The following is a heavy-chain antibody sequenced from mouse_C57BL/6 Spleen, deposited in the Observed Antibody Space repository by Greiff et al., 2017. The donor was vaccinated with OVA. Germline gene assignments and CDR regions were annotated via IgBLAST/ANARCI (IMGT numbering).Heavy chain of an antibody. CDR2: ISYDGSN. V-gene: IGHV3-6*01. CDR1: GYSITSGYY. D-gene: IGHD2-5*01. CDR3: ARVGYSNYVDYFDY. Sequence: VQLKESGPGLVKPSQSLSLTCSVTGYSITSGYYWNWIRQFPGNKLEWMGYISYDGSNNYNPSLKNRISITRDTSKNQFFLKLNSVTTEDTATYYCARVGYSNYVDYFDYWGQGTTLTVSS. J-gene: IGHJ2*01.